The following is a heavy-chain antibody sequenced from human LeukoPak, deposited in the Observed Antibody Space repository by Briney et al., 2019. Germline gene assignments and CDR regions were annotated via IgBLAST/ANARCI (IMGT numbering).Heavy chain of an antibody. V-gene: IGHV4-31*03. Sequence: PSQTLSLTCTVSGGSISCGGYYWSWIRQHPGKGLEWIGYIYYSGSTYYNPSLKSRVTISVDTSKNQFSLKLSSVTAADTAVYYCARARSVSRFSPGLDWFDPWGQGTLVTVSS. CDR1: GGSISCGGYY. CDR2: IYYSGST. CDR3: ARARSVSRFSPGLDWFDP. J-gene: IGHJ5*02. D-gene: IGHD3-3*01.